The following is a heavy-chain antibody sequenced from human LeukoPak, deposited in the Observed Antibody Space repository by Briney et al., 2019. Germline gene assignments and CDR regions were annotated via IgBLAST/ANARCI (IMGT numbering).Heavy chain of an antibody. J-gene: IGHJ6*03. Sequence: PGGSLRLSCAASGFTLSNYWMSWVRQAPGRGLEWVANIKQDGSEKNYVDSVKGRFTISRDNAKNSLFLQMDGLTAEDTAVYYCARDRDGGYDSLCYYYYMDVWGKGTTVTVSS. CDR2: IKQDGSEK. CDR1: GFTLSNYW. V-gene: IGHV3-7*01. CDR3: ARDRDGGYDSLCYYYYMDV. D-gene: IGHD5-12*01.